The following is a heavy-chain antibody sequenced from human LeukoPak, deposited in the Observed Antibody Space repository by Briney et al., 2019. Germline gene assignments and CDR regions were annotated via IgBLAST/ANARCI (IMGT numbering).Heavy chain of an antibody. D-gene: IGHD4-11*01. Sequence: SETLSLTCTVSGRSISSSSYYGGWIRQPPGKGLEWIGSIYYSGSTYYNPSLKSRVTISVDPSKHQFSLKLSSVTAADTAVYYCAGDHMTTVTMVLNWFDPWGQGTLVTVSS. CDR3: AGDHMTTVTMVLNWFDP. CDR1: GRSISSSSYY. V-gene: IGHV4-39*07. J-gene: IGHJ5*02. CDR2: IYYSGST.